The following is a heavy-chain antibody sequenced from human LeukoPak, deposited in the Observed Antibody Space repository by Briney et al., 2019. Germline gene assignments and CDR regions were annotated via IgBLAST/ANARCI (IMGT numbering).Heavy chain of an antibody. CDR1: GFTFSSYA. Sequence: GSLRLSCAASGFTFSSYAMSWVRQPPGKGLEWIGSIYYSGSTYYNPSLKSRVTISVDTSKNQFSLKLSSVTAADTAVYYCARRFPYYYDSSGYYSPYFDYWGQGTLVTVSS. J-gene: IGHJ4*02. V-gene: IGHV4-39*01. CDR3: ARRFPYYYDSSGYYSPYFDY. D-gene: IGHD3-22*01. CDR2: IYYSGST.